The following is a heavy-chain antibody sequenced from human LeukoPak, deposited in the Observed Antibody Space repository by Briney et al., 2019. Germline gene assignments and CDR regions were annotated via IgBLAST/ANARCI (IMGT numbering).Heavy chain of an antibody. CDR3: ARDRRYSVGGVDY. Sequence: GGSLRLSCAASGFTFSSYSMNWVRQAPGKGLEWVSSISSSSSYIYCADSVKGRFTISRDNAKNSLYLQMNSLRAEDTAVYYCARDRRYSVGGVDYWGQGTLVTVSS. V-gene: IGHV3-21*01. CDR2: ISSSSSYI. J-gene: IGHJ4*02. D-gene: IGHD6-13*01. CDR1: GFTFSSYS.